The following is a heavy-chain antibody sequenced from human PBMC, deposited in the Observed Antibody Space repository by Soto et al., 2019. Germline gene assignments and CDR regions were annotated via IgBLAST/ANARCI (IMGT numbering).Heavy chain of an antibody. D-gene: IGHD3-10*01. CDR2: IDPSDSYT. Sequence: GESLKISCKGSGYSFTSYWISWVRQMPGKGLEWMGRIDPSDSYTNYSPSFQGHVTISADKSISTAYLQWSSLKASDTAVYYCARDTPLERGVTNWFDPWGQGTLVTV. CDR1: GYSFTSYW. J-gene: IGHJ5*02. CDR3: ARDTPLERGVTNWFDP. V-gene: IGHV5-10-1*01.